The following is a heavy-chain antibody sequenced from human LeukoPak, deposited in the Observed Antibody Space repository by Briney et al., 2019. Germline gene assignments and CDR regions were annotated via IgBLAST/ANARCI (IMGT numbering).Heavy chain of an antibody. CDR3: ARGGYSSSWYDGGMIDY. V-gene: IGHV1-2*02. D-gene: IGHD6-13*01. Sequence: ASVKVSCKXSGYTFTGYYMHWVRHAPGQGLEWMGRINPNSGGTNYAQKFQGRVTMIRDTSISTAYMELSRLRSDDTAVYYCARGGYSSSWYDGGMIDYWGQGTLVTVSS. CDR2: INPNSGGT. CDR1: GYTFTGYY. J-gene: IGHJ4*02.